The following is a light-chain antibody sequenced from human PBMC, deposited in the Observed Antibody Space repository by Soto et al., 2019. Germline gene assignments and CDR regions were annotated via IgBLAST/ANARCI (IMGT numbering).Light chain of an antibody. J-gene: IGKJ1*01. Sequence: EVVLTQSPATLSLSPGETATLSCRTSQSVDSNLAWYQQKPGQAPRLLISGASTRASAIPARFSGSGSGTEYALTISSLQSEDFAVYYCQQYNNWPRTFGQGTKVDIK. V-gene: IGKV3-15*01. CDR3: QQYNNWPRT. CDR1: QSVDSN. CDR2: GAS.